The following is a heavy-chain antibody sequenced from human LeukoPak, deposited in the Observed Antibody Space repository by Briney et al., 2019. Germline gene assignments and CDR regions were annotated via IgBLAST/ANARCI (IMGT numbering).Heavy chain of an antibody. CDR2: ISGSSSYI. D-gene: IGHD3-10*01. CDR3: ARGYYGSGSSHIARFDY. CDR1: GFTFSTYS. J-gene: IGHJ4*02. Sequence: GGSLRLSCEASGFTFSTYSMNWVRQAPGKGLEWVSSISGSSSYIDYADSVKGRFTISRDNAKNSLYPQMNSLRAEDTAVYYCARGYYGSGSSHIARFDYWGQGTLVTVSS. V-gene: IGHV3-21*01.